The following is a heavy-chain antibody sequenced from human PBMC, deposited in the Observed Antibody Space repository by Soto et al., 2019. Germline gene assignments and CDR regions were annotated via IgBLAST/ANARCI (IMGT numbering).Heavy chain of an antibody. J-gene: IGHJ5*02. CDR1: GFTFGSYS. CDR2: ISSSSSYI. D-gene: IGHD3-10*01. V-gene: IGHV3-21*01. Sequence: PGGSLRLSCAASGFTFGSYSMNWVRQAPGKGLEWVSSISSSSSYIYYADSVKGRFTISRDNAKNSLYLQMNSLRAEDTAVYYCARDPGFGELRRPPNWFDPWGQGTLVTVSS. CDR3: ARDPGFGELRRPPNWFDP.